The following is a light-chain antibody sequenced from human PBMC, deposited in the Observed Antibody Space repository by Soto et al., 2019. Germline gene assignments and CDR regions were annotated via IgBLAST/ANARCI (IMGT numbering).Light chain of an antibody. Sequence: DIHLTQSPSLLSASVEDRVTITCRASQGISQYVAWYQQKPGKAPKLLIYAAVVLQGVIPSRFSGSGSATEFILTISGLQPEDFATYYCQQVNYYPFTFGGGTRVEIK. CDR3: QQVNYYPFT. CDR1: QGISQY. J-gene: IGKJ4*01. V-gene: IGKV1-9*01. CDR2: AAV.